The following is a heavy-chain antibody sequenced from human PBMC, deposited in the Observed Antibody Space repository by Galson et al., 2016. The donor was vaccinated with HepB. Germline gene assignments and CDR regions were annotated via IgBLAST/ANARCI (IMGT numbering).Heavy chain of an antibody. CDR1: GDNFKNYV. CDR2: IIPLFGTT. Sequence: SVKVSCKAYGDNFKNYVISWVRQAPGQGLEWMGDIIPLFGTTEYAQKFQDKVTISADEFTSTVYMELSSLRSEDTALYFCARKEINYGQCGGKCNWFGPCGQGTLVTVTS. D-gene: IGHD4-11*01. J-gene: IGHJ5*02. V-gene: IGHV1-69*13. CDR3: ARKEINYGQCGGKCNWFGP.